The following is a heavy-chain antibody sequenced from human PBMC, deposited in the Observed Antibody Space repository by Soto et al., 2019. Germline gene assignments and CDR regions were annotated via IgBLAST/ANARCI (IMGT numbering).Heavy chain of an antibody. CDR3: ARTSSSWYSEYNWFDP. J-gene: IGHJ5*02. CDR1: GGSISSGGYS. V-gene: IGHV4-30-2*01. Sequence: PSETLSLTCAVSGGSISSGGYSWSWIRQPPGKGLEWIGYIYHSGSTYYNPSLKSRVTISVDRSKNQFSLKLSSVTAADTAVYYCARTSSSWYSEYNWFDPWGQGTLVTVSS. CDR2: IYHSGST. D-gene: IGHD6-13*01.